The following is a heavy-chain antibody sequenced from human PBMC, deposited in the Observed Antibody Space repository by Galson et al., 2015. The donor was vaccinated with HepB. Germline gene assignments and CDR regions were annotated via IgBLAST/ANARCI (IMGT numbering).Heavy chain of an antibody. CDR1: GGSFSGYY. J-gene: IGHJ4*02. Sequence: SETLSLTCAVYGGSFSGYYWSWIRQPPGKGLEWIGEINHSGSTNYNPSLKSRVTISVDTSKNQFSLKLSSVTAADTAVYYCARALYYYDSSGYGGGFDYWGQGTLVTVSS. V-gene: IGHV4-34*01. CDR3: ARALYYYDSSGYGGGFDY. CDR2: INHSGST. D-gene: IGHD3-22*01.